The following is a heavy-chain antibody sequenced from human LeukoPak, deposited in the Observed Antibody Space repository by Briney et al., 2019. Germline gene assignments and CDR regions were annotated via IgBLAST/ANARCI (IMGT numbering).Heavy chain of an antibody. CDR3: ARVSYSSSWYNYYYYMDV. CDR1: GGTFSSYA. CDR2: IIPIFGTA. V-gene: IGHV1-69*05. Sequence: SVKVSCKASGGTFSSYAIGWVRQAPGQGLEWMGGIIPIFGTANYAQKFQGRVTITTDESTSTAYMELSSLRSEDTAVYCCARVSYSSSWYNYYYYMDVWGKGTTVTVSS. J-gene: IGHJ6*03. D-gene: IGHD6-13*01.